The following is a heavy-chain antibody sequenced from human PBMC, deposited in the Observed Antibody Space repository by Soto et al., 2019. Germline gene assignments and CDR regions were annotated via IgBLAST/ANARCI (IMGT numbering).Heavy chain of an antibody. CDR1: GYTFTSYA. CDR3: AREMIRERLRLGMDV. V-gene: IGHV1-18*01. D-gene: IGHD3-10*01. Sequence: QVQLVQSGAEVKKPGASVKVSCRASGYTFTSYAISWVRQAPGQGLEWMGWISTYNGNTNYTPKLQGRVTMTTDTSTNTAFMEVRSLTSDDTAVYYCAREMIRERLRLGMDVWGQGTTVTVSS. J-gene: IGHJ6*02. CDR2: ISTYNGNT.